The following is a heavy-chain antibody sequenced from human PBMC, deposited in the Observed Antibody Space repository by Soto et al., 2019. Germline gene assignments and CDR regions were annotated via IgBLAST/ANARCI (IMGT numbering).Heavy chain of an antibody. J-gene: IGHJ4*02. Sequence: GASVKVSCKASGYTFTSYPMHWVRQAPGQGLEWMGWIIPILGIANYAQKFQGRVTMTRDTSTSTVYMELSSLRSEDTAVYYCARVYCSDGSCYSIDYWGQGTLVTVSS. CDR1: GYTFTSYP. D-gene: IGHD2-15*01. CDR2: IIPILGIA. V-gene: IGHV1-46*03. CDR3: ARVYCSDGSCYSIDY.